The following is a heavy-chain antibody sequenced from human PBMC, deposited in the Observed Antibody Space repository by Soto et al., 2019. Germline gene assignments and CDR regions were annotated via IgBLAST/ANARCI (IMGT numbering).Heavy chain of an antibody. Sequence: QITLKESGPTLVKPTQTLTLTCTFSGFSLTTRGVGVGWIRQPPGKALEWLALIYWDDDKRYSPSLKSRLTITKDTSKNQVVLTVTNVDPADTATYFCAHRLELASSGVGTPLYWYFDLWGHGTLVTVSS. D-gene: IGHD3-3*01. J-gene: IGHJ2*01. CDR1: GFSLTTRGVG. CDR3: AHRLELASSGVGTPLYWYFDL. CDR2: IYWDDDK. V-gene: IGHV2-5*02.